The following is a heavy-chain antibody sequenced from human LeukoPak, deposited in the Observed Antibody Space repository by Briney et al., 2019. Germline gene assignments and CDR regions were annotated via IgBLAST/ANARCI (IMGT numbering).Heavy chain of an antibody. D-gene: IGHD3-22*01. Sequence: GGSLRLSCAASGFSFTNFAMTWVRQGPGKGLEWVSGISGSGEKTYYADSVKGRFTISRDNPKNTLYLQMNSLRAEDTAVYYCAKSLSGCSYWDYWGQGTLVTPSS. V-gene: IGHV3-23*01. CDR2: ISGSGEKT. CDR1: GFSFTNFA. CDR3: AKSLSGCSYWDY. J-gene: IGHJ4*02.